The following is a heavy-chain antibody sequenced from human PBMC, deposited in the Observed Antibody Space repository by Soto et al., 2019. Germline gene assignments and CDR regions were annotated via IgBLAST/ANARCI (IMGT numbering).Heavy chain of an antibody. CDR1: GGSISSGGYY. Sequence: SETLSLTCTVSGGSISSGGYYWSWIRQHPGKGLEWIGYIYYSGSTYYNPSLKSRVTISVDTSKNQFSLKLSSVTAADTAVYYCARGRDFWSGSQGGGMDVWGQGTTVTVSS. CDR3: ARGRDFWSGSQGGGMDV. CDR2: IYYSGST. D-gene: IGHD3-3*01. J-gene: IGHJ6*01. V-gene: IGHV4-31*03.